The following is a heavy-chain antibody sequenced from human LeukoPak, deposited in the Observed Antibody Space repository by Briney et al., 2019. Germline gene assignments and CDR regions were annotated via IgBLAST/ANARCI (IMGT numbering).Heavy chain of an antibody. Sequence: ASVKVSCKGSGYTFTRYGISWVRQAPGQEGEWMGWISDYKGNTNYAQKLQGRVTINPDTSTSTDYMELRSLRSDDTAVYYCAREVEYSSSSWFDPWGQGTLVSVSS. CDR2: ISDYKGNT. CDR1: GYTFTRYG. J-gene: IGHJ5*02. CDR3: AREVEYSSSSWFDP. D-gene: IGHD6-6*01. V-gene: IGHV1-18*01.